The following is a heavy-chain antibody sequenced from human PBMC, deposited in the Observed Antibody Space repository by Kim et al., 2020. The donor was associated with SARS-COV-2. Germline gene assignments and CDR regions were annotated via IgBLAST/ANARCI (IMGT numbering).Heavy chain of an antibody. V-gene: IGHV4-31*03. CDR2: IYYSGST. CDR3: AVIYIVVVPAAIVD. Sequence: SETLSLTCTVSGGSISSGGYYWSWIRQHPGKGLEWIGYIYYSGSTYYNPSLKSRVTISVDTSKNQFSLKLSSVTAADTAVYYCAVIYIVVVPAAIVDWGQGTLVTVSS. J-gene: IGHJ4*02. CDR1: GGSISSGGYY. D-gene: IGHD2-2*02.